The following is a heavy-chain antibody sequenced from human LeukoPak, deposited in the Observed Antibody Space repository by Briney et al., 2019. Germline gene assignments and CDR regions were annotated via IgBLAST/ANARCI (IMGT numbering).Heavy chain of an antibody. J-gene: IGHJ4*02. D-gene: IGHD3-22*01. CDR3: ARAPPYESSGLLDY. V-gene: IGHV3-11*01. CDR2: ISSSASTI. Sequence: PGGSLRLSCAATGFTFSDYYMSWIRQAPGKGLEWVSYISSSASTIYYADSVKGRFTISRDNAKNSPYLQMNTLRAEDTAVYYCARAPPYESSGLLDYWGQGTLVTVSS. CDR1: GFTFSDYY.